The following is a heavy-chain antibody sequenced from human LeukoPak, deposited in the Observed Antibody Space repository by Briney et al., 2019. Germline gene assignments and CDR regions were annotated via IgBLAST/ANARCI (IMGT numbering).Heavy chain of an antibody. V-gene: IGHV3-30*02. Sequence: GGSLRLSCAASGFTFSSYGMHWVRQAPGKGLEWVAFIRYDGSKEYYADSVKGRFTISRDNSKNTLYLQMNSLRAEDTAIYYCAREVSSGYFDFWGQGILVIVSS. CDR3: AREVSSGYFDF. CDR1: GFTFSSYG. J-gene: IGHJ4*02. D-gene: IGHD6-25*01. CDR2: IRYDGSKE.